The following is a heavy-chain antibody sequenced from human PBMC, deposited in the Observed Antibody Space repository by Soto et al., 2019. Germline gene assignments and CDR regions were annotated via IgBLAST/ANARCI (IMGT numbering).Heavy chain of an antibody. CDR1: GFTFSSYA. CDR3: AKAPMDIVVVPAAPIYFDL. D-gene: IGHD2-2*03. CDR2: ISGSGGST. V-gene: IGHV3-23*01. Sequence: EVQLLESGGGLVQPGGSLRLSCAASGFTFSSYAMSWVRQAPGKGLEWVSAISGSGGSTYYADSVKGRFTISRDNSKNPLYLQMNRLRAEDTAVYYCAKAPMDIVVVPAAPIYFDLWGPGTLVTVSS. J-gene: IGHJ4*02.